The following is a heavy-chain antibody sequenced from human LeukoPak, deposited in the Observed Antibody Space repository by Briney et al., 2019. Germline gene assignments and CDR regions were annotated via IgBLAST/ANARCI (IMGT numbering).Heavy chain of an antibody. CDR1: GYTFTGYY. Sequence: ASVKVSCKASGYTFTGYYLHWVRQAPGQGLEWMGCVNPNSGDTNYAQKFQGRVTMTSDTSISTAYMELSRLRSDNTAVYYCARDLYGGTSATFDYWGQGTLVTVSS. CDR2: VNPNSGDT. J-gene: IGHJ4*02. D-gene: IGHD4-23*01. V-gene: IGHV1-2*02. CDR3: ARDLYGGTSATFDY.